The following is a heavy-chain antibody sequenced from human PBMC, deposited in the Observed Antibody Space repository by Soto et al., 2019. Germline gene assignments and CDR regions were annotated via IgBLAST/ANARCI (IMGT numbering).Heavy chain of an antibody. CDR3: ARQEGYTAGCQGY. Sequence: QVQLQESGPGLVKPSETLSLTCSVSGASISSSDYYWGWIRQPPGEGLEWIWSIYYSGRTNYNPSLNSRVTISLDTAKNQFSLKLSSVTAADTAVYYCARQEGYTAGCQGYWGQGTLVTVSS. J-gene: IGHJ4*02. CDR2: IYYSGRT. CDR1: GASISSSDYY. D-gene: IGHD5-18*01. V-gene: IGHV4-39*01.